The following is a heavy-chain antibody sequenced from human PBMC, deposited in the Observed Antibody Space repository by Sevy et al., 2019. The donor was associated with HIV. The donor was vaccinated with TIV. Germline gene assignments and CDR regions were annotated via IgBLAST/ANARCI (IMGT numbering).Heavy chain of an antibody. D-gene: IGHD1-26*01. CDR2: IIPIFATA. CDR1: GGTFSSYA. Sequence: ASVKVSCKASGGTFSSYAISWVRQAPGQGLEWMGRIIPIFATANYAQKFQGRVTITADESTSTAYMELSSLRSEDTAVYYCAREGSGSYEQGRGSGPRDFDYWGQGTLVTVSS. V-gene: IGHV1-69*13. J-gene: IGHJ4*02. CDR3: AREGSGSYEQGRGSGPRDFDY.